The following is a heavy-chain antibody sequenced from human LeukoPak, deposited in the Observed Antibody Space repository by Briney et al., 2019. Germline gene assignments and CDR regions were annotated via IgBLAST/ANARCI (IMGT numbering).Heavy chain of an antibody. D-gene: IGHD1-26*01. Sequence: PGRSLRLSCAASGFTFSSYAMHWARQAPGKGLEWVAVISYDGSNKYYADSVKGRFTISRDNSKNTLYLQMNSLRAEDTAVYYCARDSEAAFDIWGQGTMVTVSS. CDR3: ARDSEAAFDI. J-gene: IGHJ3*02. CDR1: GFTFSSYA. CDR2: ISYDGSNK. V-gene: IGHV3-30*01.